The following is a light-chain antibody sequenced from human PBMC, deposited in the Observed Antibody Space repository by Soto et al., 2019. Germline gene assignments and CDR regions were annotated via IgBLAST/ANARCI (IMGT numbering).Light chain of an antibody. CDR1: SSDVGGYIY. CDR3: SSYTTSSSYV. V-gene: IGLV2-14*01. Sequence: QSGLTQPASVSGSPGQSITISCTGTSSDVGGYIYVSWYQQHPGKAPKLMIYDVTSRPSGVSYRFSGSKSGNTASLTISGLQAEDEADYYCSSYTTSSSYVFGTGTKLTVL. J-gene: IGLJ1*01. CDR2: DVT.